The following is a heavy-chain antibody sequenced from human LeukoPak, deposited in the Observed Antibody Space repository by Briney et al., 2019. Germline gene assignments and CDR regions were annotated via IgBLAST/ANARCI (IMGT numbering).Heavy chain of an antibody. D-gene: IGHD3-10*01. CDR3: ARKPGYYGSGSYYRS. V-gene: IGHV4-34*01. CDR2: INHSGST. Sequence: SQTLSLTCAVYGGSFSGYYWSWIRQPPGKGLEWSGEINHSGSTNYNPSLKSRVTISVDTSKNQFSLKLSSVTAADTAVYYCARKPGYYGSGSYYRSWGQGTLVTVSS. CDR1: GGSFSGYY. J-gene: IGHJ4*02.